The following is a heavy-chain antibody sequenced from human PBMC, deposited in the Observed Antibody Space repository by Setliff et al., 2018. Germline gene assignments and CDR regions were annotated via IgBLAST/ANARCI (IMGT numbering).Heavy chain of an antibody. CDR3: ARFGGSCSSSSCYASDL. CDR2: ISGYNGYT. J-gene: IGHJ3*01. Sequence: ASVKVSCKAFGYTLAKYGTSWVRQAPGQGLEWMGWISGYNGYTVYAQKLQGRVTLTTDTSTGTAYMEVRSLRSDDTALYFCARFGGSCSSSSCYASDLWGQGTMVTVSS. V-gene: IGHV1-18*01. D-gene: IGHD2-2*01. CDR1: GYTLAKYG.